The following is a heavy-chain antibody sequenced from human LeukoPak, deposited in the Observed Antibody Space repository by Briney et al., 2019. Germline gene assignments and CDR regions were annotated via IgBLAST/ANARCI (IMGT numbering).Heavy chain of an antibody. D-gene: IGHD2-15*01. J-gene: IGHJ5*02. CDR2: MNPNSGNT. CDR1: GYTFASYD. CDR3: ARVGYCSGGSCYH. V-gene: IGHV1-8*01. Sequence: ASVKVSCKASGYTFASYDINWVREATGQGLEWMGWMNPNSGNTGYAQKFQGRVTMTRNTSISTAYMEVSSLSSEDTAVYYCARVGYCSGGSCYHWGQGTLVTVSS.